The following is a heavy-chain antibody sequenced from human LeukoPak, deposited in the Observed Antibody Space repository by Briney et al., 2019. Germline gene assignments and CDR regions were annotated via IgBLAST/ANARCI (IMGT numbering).Heavy chain of an antibody. CDR1: GFTFSRYW. CDR3: ARGGYSGYDLDY. D-gene: IGHD5-12*01. V-gene: IGHV3-7*01. CDR2: IKADGSAK. Sequence: PGGSLRLSCAASGFTFSRYWMSWVRQAPGKGLERVANIKADGSAKNYVDSVKGRFTISRDNAKNSLYLQMNSLRAEDTAVYYCARGGYSGYDLDYWGQGTLVTVSS. J-gene: IGHJ4*02.